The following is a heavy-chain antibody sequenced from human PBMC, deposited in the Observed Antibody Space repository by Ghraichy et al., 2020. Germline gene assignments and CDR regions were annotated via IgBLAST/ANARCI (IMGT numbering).Heavy chain of an antibody. Sequence: GGSLRLSCAASGFTFSSYWMSWVRQAPGKGLEWVANIKQDGSEKYYVDSVKGRFTISRDNAKNSLYLQMNSLRAEDTAVYYCARGGYCSGGSCSPHYYGMDVWGQGTTVTVSS. CDR2: IKQDGSEK. CDR3: ARGGYCSGGSCSPHYYGMDV. V-gene: IGHV3-7*03. CDR1: GFTFSSYW. D-gene: IGHD2-15*01. J-gene: IGHJ6*02.